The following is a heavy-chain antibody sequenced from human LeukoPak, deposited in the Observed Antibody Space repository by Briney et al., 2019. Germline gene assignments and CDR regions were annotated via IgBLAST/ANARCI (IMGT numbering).Heavy chain of an antibody. CDR1: GGSISSGDYY. CDR2: IYYSGST. J-gene: IGHJ4*02. D-gene: IGHD4-17*01. Sequence: SETLSLTCTVSGGSISSGDYYWSWIRQPPGKGLEWIGYIYYSGSTYYNPSLKSRVTISVDTSKNQFSLKLSSVTAADTAVYYCARSYGDYIIFDYWGQGTLVTVSS. CDR3: ARSYGDYIIFDY. V-gene: IGHV4-30-4*01.